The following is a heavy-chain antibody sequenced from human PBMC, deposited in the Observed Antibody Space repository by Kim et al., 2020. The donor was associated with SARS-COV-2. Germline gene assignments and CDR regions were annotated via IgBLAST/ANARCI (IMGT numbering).Heavy chain of an antibody. CDR2: ISYTGST. CDR1: GGSMRFYY. V-gene: IGHV4-59*12. Sequence: SETLSLTCTVSGGSMRFYYWSWIRQPPGKGLEWIGYISYTGSTNYNPSLKSRVAISIEMSKEQFSLKLDSVTAADTAIYYCARDLPSRIDAFDIWGQGTAVTVSS. CDR3: ARDLPSRIDAFDI. J-gene: IGHJ3*02. D-gene: IGHD2-2*01.